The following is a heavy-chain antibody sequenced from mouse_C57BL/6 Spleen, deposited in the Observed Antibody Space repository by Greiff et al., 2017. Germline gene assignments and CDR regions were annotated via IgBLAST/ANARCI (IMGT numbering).Heavy chain of an antibody. CDR1: GYTFTSYG. CDR2: FYPRSGNT. D-gene: IGHD2-1*01. J-gene: IGHJ3*01. V-gene: IGHV1-81*01. CDR3: AGGGGRNSEFAY. Sequence: VQLQQSGAELARPGASVKLSCKASGYTFTSYGISWVKQRTGQGLEWIGEFYPRSGNTYYNEKFKGKATLTADKSSSTAFMELRSLTSEDSAVYFCAGGGGRNSEFAYWGQGTLVTVSA.